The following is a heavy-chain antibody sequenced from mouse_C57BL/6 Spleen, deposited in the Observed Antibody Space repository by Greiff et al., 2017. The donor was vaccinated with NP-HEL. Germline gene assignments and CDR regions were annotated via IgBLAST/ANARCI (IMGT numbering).Heavy chain of an antibody. CDR1: GFTFSSYG. CDR2: ISSGGSYT. V-gene: IGHV5-6*01. CDR3: ASHYYGSSSYYFDY. D-gene: IGHD1-1*01. J-gene: IGHJ2*01. Sequence: EVQLVESGGDLVKPGGSLKLSCAASGFTFSSYGMSWVRQTPDKRLEWVATISSGGSYTYYPDSVKGRFTISRDNAKNTLYLQMSSLKSEDTAMYYCASHYYGSSSYYFDYWGQGTTLTVSS.